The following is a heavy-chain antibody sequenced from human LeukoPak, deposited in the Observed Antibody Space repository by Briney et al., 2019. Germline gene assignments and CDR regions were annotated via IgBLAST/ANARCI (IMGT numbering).Heavy chain of an antibody. CDR2: ISAYNGNT. Sequence: ASVRVSCKASGDTFTSYGISWVRQAPGQGLEWMGGISAYNGNTKYAQKLQGRATMPTDNSTSTAYVALRSLRYDDTAVYYCARAGELLLAYYYYYGMDVWGQGTTVTVSS. CDR1: GDTFTSYG. V-gene: IGHV1-18*01. D-gene: IGHD2-15*01. CDR3: ARAGELLLAYYYYYGMDV. J-gene: IGHJ6*02.